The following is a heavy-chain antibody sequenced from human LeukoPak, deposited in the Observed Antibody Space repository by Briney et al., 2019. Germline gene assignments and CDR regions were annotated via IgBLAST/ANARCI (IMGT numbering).Heavy chain of an antibody. J-gene: IGHJ3*02. D-gene: IGHD3-22*01. CDR2: INPNSGGT. V-gene: IGHV1-2*06. Sequence: GASVKVSCKASGYTFTGYYMHWVRQAPGQGLEWMGRINPNSGGTNYAQKFQGRVTMTRDTSISTAYMEPSRLRSDDTAVYYCARVGFTYYYDSSGYLAFDIWGQGTMVTVSS. CDR1: GYTFTGYY. CDR3: ARVGFTYYYDSSGYLAFDI.